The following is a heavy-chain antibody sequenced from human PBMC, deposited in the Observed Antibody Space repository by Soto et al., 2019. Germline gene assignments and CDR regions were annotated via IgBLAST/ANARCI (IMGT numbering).Heavy chain of an antibody. Sequence: EVQVVESEGALVQPGGSLRLSCAASGFSVSDYNMNWVRQAPGKGQEWISFIGYGGRTYYAGSVEGRFTIARDSGRNSLYLQMSSLRAEDTAMYYCARDPGKSSGWPIFAPWGQGTLVTVSS. V-gene: IGHV3-48*01. CDR1: GFSVSDYN. D-gene: IGHD6-19*01. J-gene: IGHJ5*02. CDR3: ARDPGKSSGWPIFAP. CDR2: IGYGGRT.